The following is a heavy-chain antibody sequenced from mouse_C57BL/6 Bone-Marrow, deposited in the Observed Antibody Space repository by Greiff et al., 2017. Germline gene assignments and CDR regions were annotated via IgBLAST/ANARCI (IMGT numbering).Heavy chain of an antibody. V-gene: IGHV1-80*01. D-gene: IGHD2-4*01. CDR3: ARARHYDYDGRYFDY. CDR2: IYPGDGDT. Sequence: QVQLQQSGAELVKPGASVKISCKASGYAFSSYWMNWVKQRPGKGLEWIGQIYPGDGDTNYNGKFKGKATLTADTSSSAAYMQLSSLTSEDAAVYFCARARHYDYDGRYFDYWGQGTTLTVSS. CDR1: GYAFSSYW. J-gene: IGHJ2*01.